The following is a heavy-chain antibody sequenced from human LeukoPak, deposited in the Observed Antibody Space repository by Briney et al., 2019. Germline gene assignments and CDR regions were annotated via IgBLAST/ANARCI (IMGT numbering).Heavy chain of an antibody. CDR3: ARDHVVDGLVFDY. CDR2: INQDGSEK. Sequence: GSLRLSCAASGFTFSSHWMSWVRQAPGTGLQWVANINQDGSEKYYVDSVKGRFTVSRDNAKNSLYLQMNSLRAEDTAVYYCARDHVVDGLVFDYWGQGALVTVSS. D-gene: IGHD2-15*01. J-gene: IGHJ4*02. CDR1: GFTFSSHW. V-gene: IGHV3-7*01.